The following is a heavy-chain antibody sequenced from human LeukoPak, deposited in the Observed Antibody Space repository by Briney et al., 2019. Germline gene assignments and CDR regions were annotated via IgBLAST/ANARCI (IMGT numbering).Heavy chain of an antibody. Sequence: SGTLSLTCTVSGGSISSYYWSWIRQPPGKGLEWIGYIYYSGSTNYNPSLKSRVTISVDTSKNQFSLKLSSVTAADTAVYYCARGSYGSGISYYMDVWGKGTTVTISS. CDR2: IYYSGST. D-gene: IGHD3-10*01. CDR1: GGSISSYY. V-gene: IGHV4-59*01. CDR3: ARGSYGSGISYYMDV. J-gene: IGHJ6*03.